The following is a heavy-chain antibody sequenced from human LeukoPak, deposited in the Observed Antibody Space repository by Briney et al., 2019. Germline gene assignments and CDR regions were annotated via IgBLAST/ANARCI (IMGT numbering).Heavy chain of an antibody. Sequence: GGSLRLSCVASGFTFIIHGINWGRQAPGKGLEWVSGITSGTRTYYADSVKGRFAISRDNSKNTLILQMNSLRAEDTAVYYCEKSGYNRFDYWGQGILVTVSS. CDR1: GFTFIIHG. D-gene: IGHD5-24*01. CDR3: EKSGYNRFDY. J-gene: IGHJ4*02. V-gene: IGHV3-23*01. CDR2: ITSGTRT.